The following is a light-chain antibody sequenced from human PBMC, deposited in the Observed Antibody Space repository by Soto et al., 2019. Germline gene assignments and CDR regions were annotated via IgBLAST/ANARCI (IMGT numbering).Light chain of an antibody. CDR2: GAS. J-gene: IGKJ3*01. CDR3: QQYGSSAIT. V-gene: IGKV3-20*01. Sequence: EIVLTQSPGTLSLSPGERATLSCRASQSVSSSYLAWYQQKPGQAPSLLIYGASSRATGIPDRFSGSGSGTDFTLTISRLEPEDFAVYYCQQYGSSAITFGPGTKVDIK. CDR1: QSVSSSY.